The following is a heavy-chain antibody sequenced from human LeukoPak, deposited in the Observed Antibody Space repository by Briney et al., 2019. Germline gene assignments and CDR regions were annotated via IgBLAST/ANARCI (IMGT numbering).Heavy chain of an antibody. Sequence: PSETLSLTCSVSGVPISSRSYYWGWIRQPPGKGWDGIASSNFSGTTYYNPSLKSRVTMSVHTPENPLSLELTSVTATDTAVYYCARHLRFGSSALPRDVFDIWGRGTVVSVSS. CDR2: SNFSGTT. CDR1: GVPISSRSYY. CDR3: ARHLRFGSSALPRDVFDI. V-gene: IGHV4-39*01. D-gene: IGHD1-26*01. J-gene: IGHJ3*02.